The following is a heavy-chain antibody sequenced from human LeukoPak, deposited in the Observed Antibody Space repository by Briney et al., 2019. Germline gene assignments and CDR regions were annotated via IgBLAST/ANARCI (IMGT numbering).Heavy chain of an antibody. CDR1: GGSISSSSYY. Sequence: PSETLSLTCTVSGGSISSSSYYWGWIRQPPGTGLEWIGSIYYSGSTYYNPSLKSRVTISVDTSKNQFSLKLSSVTAADTAVYYCASFSAGLGWGQGTLVTVSS. CDR2: IYYSGST. J-gene: IGHJ4*02. D-gene: IGHD3-16*01. CDR3: ASFSAGLG. V-gene: IGHV4-39*01.